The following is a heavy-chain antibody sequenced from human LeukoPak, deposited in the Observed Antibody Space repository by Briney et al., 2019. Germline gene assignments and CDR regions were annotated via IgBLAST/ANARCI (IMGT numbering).Heavy chain of an antibody. Sequence: PSETLSLTCTVSGGAISSHYWSWIRQPPGKGREWIGYIYYSGSTNYNPSLKSRVTISVDTSKNQFSLKLSSVTAADTAVYYCARVEGYCSSTSCSRPFDYWGQGTLVTVSS. V-gene: IGHV4-59*11. CDR3: ARVEGYCSSTSCSRPFDY. J-gene: IGHJ4*02. D-gene: IGHD2-2*01. CDR2: IYYSGST. CDR1: GGAISSHY.